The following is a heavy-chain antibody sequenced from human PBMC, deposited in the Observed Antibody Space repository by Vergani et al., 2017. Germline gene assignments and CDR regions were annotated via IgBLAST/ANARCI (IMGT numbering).Heavy chain of an antibody. V-gene: IGHV3-23*01. CDR2: ISGSGGST. J-gene: IGHJ4*02. CDR1: GFTFSSYA. Sequence: EVQLLESGGGLVQPGGSLRLSCAASGFTFSSYAMRWVRQAPGTGLEWVSAISGSGGSTYYADSVKGRFTISRDNSKNTLYLQMNSLRAEDTAVYYYATSSSGSDYYGFDYWGQGTLVTVSS. CDR3: ATSSSGSDYYGFDY. D-gene: IGHD3-10*01.